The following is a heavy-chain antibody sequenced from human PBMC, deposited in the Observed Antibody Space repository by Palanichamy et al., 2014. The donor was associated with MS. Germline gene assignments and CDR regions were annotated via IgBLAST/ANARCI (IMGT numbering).Heavy chain of an antibody. V-gene: IGHV3-7*01. CDR1: GFTFSSYW. CDR2: IRQDGSEK. CDR3: VREGPWASTAGWFDP. J-gene: IGHJ5*02. Sequence: VQLVESGGALVQPGGSLRLSCVASGFTFSSYWMSWVRQAPGKGLEWVANIRQDGSEKYYVDSVKGRFTISRDNAKNSLLLQMNSLRVEDTAVYYCVREGPWASTAGWFDPWGQGTLVTVSS. D-gene: IGHD3-10*01.